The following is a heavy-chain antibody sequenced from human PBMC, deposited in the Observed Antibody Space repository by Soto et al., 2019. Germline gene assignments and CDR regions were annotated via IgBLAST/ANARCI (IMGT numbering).Heavy chain of an antibody. V-gene: IGHV4-61*01. D-gene: IGHD3-3*01. CDR1: GGSFKSGSYS. Sequence: QVQLQESGPGLVKPSETLSLTCTVSGGSFKSGSYSWSWIRQPPGKGLEWIGYVYLTGRTSYNPSLKSRVSISMDTSKNQISLNLDSVTAADTAVYFCARDFAYFDSWGQGTLVTVSS. CDR2: VYLTGRT. CDR3: ARDFAYFDS. J-gene: IGHJ4*02.